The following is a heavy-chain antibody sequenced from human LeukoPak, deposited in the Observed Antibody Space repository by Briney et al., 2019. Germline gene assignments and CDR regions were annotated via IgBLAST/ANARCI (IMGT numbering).Heavy chain of an antibody. CDR2: ISYDGSDK. CDR1: EFTFSSYT. D-gene: IGHD3-3*01. J-gene: IGHJ4*02. V-gene: IGHV3-30*04. Sequence: PGGSLRLSCAASEFTFSSYTMHWVRQAPGKGLEWVAVISYDGSDKYYADSVKSRFTISRDNSKNTLYLQMNTLRAEDATMYYCARAPSGYYPHFDYWGQGTLVTVSS. CDR3: ARAPSGYYPHFDY.